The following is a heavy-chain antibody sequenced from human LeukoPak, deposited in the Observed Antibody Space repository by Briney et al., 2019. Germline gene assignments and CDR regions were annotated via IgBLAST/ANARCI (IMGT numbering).Heavy chain of an antibody. Sequence: GGSLRLSCAASGFTFSSYWMHWVRQVPGKGRVWVSRINLDGIITSYAEPVKGRFTIPRDNAKNTVFLQMNSPRGEDTAVYYCSGDRWNFYFMDVWGKGATVTVSS. CDR3: SGDRWNFYFMDV. J-gene: IGHJ6*03. V-gene: IGHV3-74*01. CDR1: GFTFSSYW. D-gene: IGHD4-23*01. CDR2: INLDGIIT.